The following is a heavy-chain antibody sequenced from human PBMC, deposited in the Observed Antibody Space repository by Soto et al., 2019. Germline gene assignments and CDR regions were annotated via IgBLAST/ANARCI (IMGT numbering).Heavy chain of an antibody. J-gene: IGHJ4*02. Sequence: QVQLVQSGAEVKKPGASVKVSCKASGYIFNRYVMHWVRQAPGQRPEWMGWIDAGNVKTKYSEKFQGRVTITRDTSASTAYMELTTLRSEDTAVYYCARGRGWYDYWGQGPQVIVSS. V-gene: IGHV1-3*01. CDR3: ARGRGWYDY. CDR2: IDAGNVKT. CDR1: GYIFNRYV. D-gene: IGHD6-19*01.